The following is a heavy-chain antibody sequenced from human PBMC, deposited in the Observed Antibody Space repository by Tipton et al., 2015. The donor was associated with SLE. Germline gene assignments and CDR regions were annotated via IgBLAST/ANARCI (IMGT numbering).Heavy chain of an antibody. V-gene: IGHV4-59*08. D-gene: IGHD3/OR15-3a*01. CDR1: GDSVKSRY. Sequence: TLSLTCTVSGDSVKSRYWIWVRQPARRGLEWLAYRFHDGNINYNPSLKSRVTMSLDTSKNQFSLNLSPVTAADTAIYYCARGDFDLWTASYTGPFDSWGQGMSVTVSS. J-gene: IGHJ4*02. CDR3: ARGDFDLWTASYTGPFDS. CDR2: RFHDGNI.